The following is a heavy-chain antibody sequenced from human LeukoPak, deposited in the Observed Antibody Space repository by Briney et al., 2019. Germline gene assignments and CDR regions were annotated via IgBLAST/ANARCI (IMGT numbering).Heavy chain of an antibody. Sequence: PGGSLRLSCAAPGFTFRSYAMNWVRHAPGEGLEGGATISGSGGSTFYADSVKGRFTISRDNSKNTLYLQMNSLRAEDTAVYYCAKVKCGGDCYDYFDYWGQGTLVTVSS. CDR3: AKVKCGGDCYDYFDY. CDR2: ISGSGGST. J-gene: IGHJ4*02. D-gene: IGHD2-21*02. CDR1: GFTFRSYA. V-gene: IGHV3-23*01.